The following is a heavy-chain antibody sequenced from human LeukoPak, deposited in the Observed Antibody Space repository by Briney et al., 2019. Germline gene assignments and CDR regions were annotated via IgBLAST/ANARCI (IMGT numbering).Heavy chain of an antibody. D-gene: IGHD6-13*01. CDR2: ISYDGSNK. J-gene: IGHJ4*02. Sequence: GGSLRLSCAASGFTFSSYGMHWVRQAPGKGLEWVAVISYDGSNKYYADSVKGRFTISRDNSKNTLYLQMNSLRAEDTAVYYCAEDASSSWFFDYWGQGTLVTVSS. CDR1: GFTFSSYG. CDR3: AEDASSSWFFDY. V-gene: IGHV3-30*18.